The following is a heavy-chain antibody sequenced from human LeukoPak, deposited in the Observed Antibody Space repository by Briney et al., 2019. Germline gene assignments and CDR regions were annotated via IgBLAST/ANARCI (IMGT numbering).Heavy chain of an antibody. CDR1: GFTFSGSA. CDR2: IRTKPNNYAT. Sequence: GGSLRLSCAASGFTFSGSAMHWVRQASGKGLEWVGRIRTKPNNYATAYAASVEGRFTISRDDSRNTAYLQMNTLKTEDTAVYYFTTNWNDVLNSWGQGTLVTVSS. D-gene: IGHD1-20*01. CDR3: TTNWNDVLNS. J-gene: IGHJ4*02. V-gene: IGHV3-73*01.